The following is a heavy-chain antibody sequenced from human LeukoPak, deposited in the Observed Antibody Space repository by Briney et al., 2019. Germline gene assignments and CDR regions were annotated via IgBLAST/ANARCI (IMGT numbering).Heavy chain of an antibody. J-gene: IGHJ6*02. D-gene: IGHD3-10*01. CDR3: AISMVRGVDGGMDV. CDR1: GFTVSSNY. V-gene: IGHV3-53*01. Sequence: GGSLRLSCAASGFTVSSNYMSWVRQAPGKGLEWVSVIYSGDNTYYADSVKGRFTISRDNSKNTLYLQMNSLRAEDTAVYYCAISMVRGVDGGMDVWGQGTTVTVSS. CDR2: IYSGDNT.